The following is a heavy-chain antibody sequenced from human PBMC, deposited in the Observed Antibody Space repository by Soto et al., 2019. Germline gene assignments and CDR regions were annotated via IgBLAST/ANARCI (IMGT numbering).Heavy chain of an antibody. CDR3: ALADPSYQSLDAFAI. CDR1: GYTFTSYY. Sequence: QVQLVQSGAEVKKPGASVKVSCKASGYTFTSYYMHWVRQAPGQGLEWMGIINPSGGSTSYAQKFQGRVTMTRDTSTSTAYMELSSLRSKDTAVYYCALADPSYQSLDAFAIWGQGTTVTVSS. J-gene: IGHJ3*02. CDR2: INPSGGST. D-gene: IGHD1-1*01. V-gene: IGHV1-46*01.